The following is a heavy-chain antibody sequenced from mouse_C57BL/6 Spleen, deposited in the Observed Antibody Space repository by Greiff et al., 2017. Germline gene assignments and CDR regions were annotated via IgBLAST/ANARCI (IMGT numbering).Heavy chain of an antibody. D-gene: IGHD2-3*01. CDR2: IDPSDSYT. CDR1: GYTFTSYW. CDR3: AREGDGYCY. V-gene: IGHV1-50*01. Sequence: QVQLQQPGAELVKPGASVKLSCKASGYTFTSYWMQWVKQRPGQGLEWIGEIDPSDSYTNYNQKFKGKATLTVDTSSSTAYMQLSSLTSEDSAVYYCAREGDGYCYWGKGTTLTVAS. J-gene: IGHJ2*01.